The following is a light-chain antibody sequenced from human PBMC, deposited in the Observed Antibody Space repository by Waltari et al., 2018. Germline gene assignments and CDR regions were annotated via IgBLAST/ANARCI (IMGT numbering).Light chain of an antibody. V-gene: IGKV3-15*01. Sequence: EILLTQSPGTLSVSPGEGATLSCRASESVRDNLAWYQQKPGQPPRLLIYGASTRAPNVPGRFSGRGSGTEFTLTVSTLQPEDFAIYYCQQYNNGPPASFGQGTKVEIK. CDR2: GAS. J-gene: IGKJ1*01. CDR1: ESVRDN. CDR3: QQYNNGPPAS.